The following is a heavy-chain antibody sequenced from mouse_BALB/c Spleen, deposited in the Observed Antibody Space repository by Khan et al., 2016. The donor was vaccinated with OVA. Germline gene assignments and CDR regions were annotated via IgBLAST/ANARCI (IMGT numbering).Heavy chain of an antibody. D-gene: IGHD1-1*02. J-gene: IGHJ3*01. CDR1: GYTFTDYA. Sequence: VQLQQSGAELVRPGVSVKISCKGSGYTFTDYAMHWVKQSHAKSLEWIGVISTYYGDADYSQKFKDKATLTVDRSSSTAYMELASLTFEDSAIYFCARGGKFAYWGQGTLVTVS. V-gene: IGHV1S137*01. CDR2: ISTYYGDA. CDR3: ARGGKFAY.